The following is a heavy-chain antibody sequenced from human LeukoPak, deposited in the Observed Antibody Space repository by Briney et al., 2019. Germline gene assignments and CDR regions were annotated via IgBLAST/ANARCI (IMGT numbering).Heavy chain of an antibody. CDR1: GFTFSSYW. J-gene: IGHJ5*02. Sequence: GGSLRLSCAASGFTFSSYWMNWVRQAPGKGLEWVANIKQDGSEKKYVDSVKGRFTISRDNAKNSLYLQMNSLRAEDTAVYYCARDIRDGSGANWFDPWGQGTLVTVSS. CDR3: ARDIRDGSGANWFDP. D-gene: IGHD3-10*01. CDR2: IKQDGSEK. V-gene: IGHV3-7*03.